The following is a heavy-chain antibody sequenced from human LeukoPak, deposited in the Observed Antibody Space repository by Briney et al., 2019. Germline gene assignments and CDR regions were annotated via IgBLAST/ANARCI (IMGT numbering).Heavy chain of an antibody. V-gene: IGHV3-23*01. CDR3: ARGSPYDSSGYQFDY. J-gene: IGHJ4*02. D-gene: IGHD3-22*01. CDR1: GFTFSSYG. Sequence: GGSLRLSCAASGFTFSSYGMSWVRQAPGKGLEWVSAISGSGGSTYYADSVKGRFTISRDNSKNTPYLQMNSLRAEDTAVYYCARGSPYDSSGYQFDYWGQGTLVTVSS. CDR2: ISGSGGST.